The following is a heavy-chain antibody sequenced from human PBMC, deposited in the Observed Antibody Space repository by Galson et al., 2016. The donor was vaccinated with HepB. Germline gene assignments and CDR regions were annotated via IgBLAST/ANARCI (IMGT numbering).Heavy chain of an antibody. V-gene: IGHV4-59*01. CDR2: IDDSGFT. Sequence: SETLSLTCTVSGGSINNYYWSWIRQSPGKGLEWIGYIDDSGFTNSNPSLKSRLTISVDTSKNQFSLRLSSVTAADTAVYYCAREGHFYGSGSYYELAFDRWGQGTLVTVSS. CDR3: AREGHFYGSGSYYELAFDR. CDR1: GGSINNYY. J-gene: IGHJ5*02. D-gene: IGHD3-10*01.